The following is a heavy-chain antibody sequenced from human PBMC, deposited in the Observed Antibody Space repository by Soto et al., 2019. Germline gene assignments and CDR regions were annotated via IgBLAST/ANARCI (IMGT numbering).Heavy chain of an antibody. D-gene: IGHD2-8*01. CDR1: GFTFSGSA. Sequence: GSLRLSCAASGFTFSGSAIHWVRRASGKGLEWVGRIRSKPDNYATAYGASVKGRFTISRDDSKNTAYLQMNSLKTEDTAVYYCTSLYCTNGVCLSWGQGT. CDR3: TSLYCTNGVCLS. CDR2: IRSKPDNYAT. V-gene: IGHV3-73*01. J-gene: IGHJ4*02.